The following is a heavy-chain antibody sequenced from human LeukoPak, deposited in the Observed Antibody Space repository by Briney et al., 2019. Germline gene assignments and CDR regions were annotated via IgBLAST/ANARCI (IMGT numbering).Heavy chain of an antibody. J-gene: IGHJ5*02. CDR3: ARGPRQLHYYDSSGYYSP. CDR1: GGSFSGYY. Sequence: SETLSLTCAVYGGSFSGYYWSWIRQPPGKGLEWIGEINHSGSTNYNPSLKSRVTISVDTSKNQFSLKLSSVTAADTAVYYWARGPRQLHYYDSSGYYSPWGQGTLVTVSS. D-gene: IGHD3-22*01. CDR2: INHSGST. V-gene: IGHV4-34*01.